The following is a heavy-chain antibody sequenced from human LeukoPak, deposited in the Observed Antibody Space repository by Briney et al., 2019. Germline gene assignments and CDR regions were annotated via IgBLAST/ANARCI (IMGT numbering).Heavy chain of an antibody. J-gene: IGHJ6*03. D-gene: IGHD6-13*01. CDR3: ARVDSSSLTSRYYYYYMDV. V-gene: IGHV4-59*12. CDR1: RGSIRSYY. Sequence: SETLSLTCTVSRGSIRSYYWSWIRQPPGKGLEWIGYIYYSGSTNYNPSLKSRVTISVDTSKNQFSLKLSSVTAADTAVYYCARVDSSSLTSRYYYYYMDVWGKGTTVTVSS. CDR2: IYYSGST.